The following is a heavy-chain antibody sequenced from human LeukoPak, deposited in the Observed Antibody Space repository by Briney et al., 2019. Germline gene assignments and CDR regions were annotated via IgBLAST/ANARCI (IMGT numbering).Heavy chain of an antibody. V-gene: IGHV3-30*18. CDR3: AKDPRNYDFWSGYYGPDY. CDR2: ISYDGSNK. J-gene: IGHJ4*02. D-gene: IGHD3-3*01. CDR1: GFTFSSYG. Sequence: GRSLRLSCAASGFTFSSYGMHWVRQAPGKGLEWVAVISYDGSNKYYADSVKGRFTISRDNSKNTLYLQMNSLRAEDTAVYYCAKDPRNYDFWSGYYGPDYWGQGTLVTVSS.